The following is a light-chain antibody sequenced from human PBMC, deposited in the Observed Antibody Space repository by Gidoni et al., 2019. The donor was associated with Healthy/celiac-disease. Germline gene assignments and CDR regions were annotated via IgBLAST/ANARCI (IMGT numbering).Light chain of an antibody. CDR1: QSISSW. V-gene: IGKV1-5*03. Sequence: DIQMTQSPSTLSASVGDRVTITGRASQSISSWLAWYQQKPGKAPKLLIYKASSLESGVPSRFSGSGSGTEFTLTISSLQPDDFATYYCQQYNSYPMYTFXQXTKLEIK. J-gene: IGKJ2*01. CDR3: QQYNSYPMYT. CDR2: KAS.